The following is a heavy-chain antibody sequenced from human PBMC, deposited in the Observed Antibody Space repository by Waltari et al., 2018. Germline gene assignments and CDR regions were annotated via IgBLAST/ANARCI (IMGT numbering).Heavy chain of an antibody. CDR3: AGRWFGEVYYYYYGMDV. V-gene: IGHV1-69*01. CDR2: IIPIFGTA. D-gene: IGHD3-10*01. CDR1: GGTFSSYA. J-gene: IGHJ6*02. Sequence: QVQLVQSGAEVKKPGSSVKVSCKASGGTFSSYAISWVRQATGQGLEWMGGIIPIFGTANYAQKFQGRVTITADESTSTAYMELSSLRSEDTAVYYCAGRWFGEVYYYYYGMDVWGQGTTVTVSS.